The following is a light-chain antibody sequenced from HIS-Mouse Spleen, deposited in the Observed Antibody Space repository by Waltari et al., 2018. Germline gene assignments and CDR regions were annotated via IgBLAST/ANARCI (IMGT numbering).Light chain of an antibody. J-gene: IGLJ2*01. V-gene: IGLV2-14*03. CDR3: SSYTSSSFNVV. CDR1: SSDVGGYNY. Sequence: QSALTQPASVSGSPGQSITISCTGTSSDVGGYNYVSWYQQHPGKAPKLMIYDVSNRPSGVSNRVSGSKSGNTASLTISGLQAEDEADYYCSSYTSSSFNVVVGGGTKLTVL. CDR2: DVS.